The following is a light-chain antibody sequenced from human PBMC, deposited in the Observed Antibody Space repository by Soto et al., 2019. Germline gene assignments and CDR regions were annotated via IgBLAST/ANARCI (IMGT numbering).Light chain of an antibody. Sequence: QSALTQPASVSGSPGQSITISCTGTSSDIGSYDYVSWYQQHPGKAPNLIIYDNDKRPSGIPDRFSGSKSGTAATLGVTGLQTGDEADYYCATWDSSLSGVVFGGGTKLTVL. J-gene: IGLJ2*01. CDR2: DND. CDR1: SSDIGSYDY. V-gene: IGLV1-51*01. CDR3: ATWDSSLSGVV.